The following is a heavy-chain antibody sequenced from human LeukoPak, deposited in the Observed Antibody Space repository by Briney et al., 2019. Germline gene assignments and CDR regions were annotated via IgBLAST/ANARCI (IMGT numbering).Heavy chain of an antibody. CDR2: IHPNSGGT. J-gene: IGHJ4*02. CDR1: GYTFTGYF. Sequence: ASVKVSCKASGYTFTGYFMHWVRQAPGQGLEWMGWIHPNSGGTNYAQKFQGRVTTTRDTSISTAYMEMSSLRSDDTAVYYCARDLESSSSLDYWGQGTLVTVSS. D-gene: IGHD6-6*01. V-gene: IGHV1-2*02. CDR3: ARDLESSSSLDY.